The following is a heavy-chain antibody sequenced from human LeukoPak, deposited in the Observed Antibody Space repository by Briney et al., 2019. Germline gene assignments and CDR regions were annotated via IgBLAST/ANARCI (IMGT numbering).Heavy chain of an antibody. V-gene: IGHV4-59*01. J-gene: IGHJ4*02. CDR2: IYYSGST. D-gene: IGHD3-10*01. CDR1: GGSISSYY. Sequence: SETLSLTCTVSGGSISSYYRSWIRQPPGKGLEWIGYIYYSGSTNYNPSLKSRVTISVDTSKNQFSLKLSSVTAADTAVYYCARGAMVRGVTLPFFFDYWGQGTLVTVSS. CDR3: ARGAMVRGVTLPFFFDY.